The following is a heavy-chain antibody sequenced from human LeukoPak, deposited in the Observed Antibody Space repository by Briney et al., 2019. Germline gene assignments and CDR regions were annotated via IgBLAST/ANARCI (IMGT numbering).Heavy chain of an antibody. D-gene: IGHD3-9*01. V-gene: IGHV4-59*01. Sequence: PSETLSLTCTVSGGSISSYYWSWIRQPPGKGLEWIGYIYYSGSTNYNPSLKSRVTISVDTSKNQSSLKLSSVTAADTAVYYCARVYYDILTGYPKDAFDIWGQGTMVTVSS. J-gene: IGHJ3*02. CDR2: IYYSGST. CDR3: ARVYYDILTGYPKDAFDI. CDR1: GGSISSYY.